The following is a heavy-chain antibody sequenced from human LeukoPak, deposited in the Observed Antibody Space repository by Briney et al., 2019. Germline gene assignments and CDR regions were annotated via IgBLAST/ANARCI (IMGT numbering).Heavy chain of an antibody. D-gene: IGHD2-2*01. CDR3: ARHSPTYCSSTSCFEPNWFDP. J-gene: IGHJ5*02. CDR2: IYPGDSDT. V-gene: IGHV5-51*01. CDR1: GYSFTSYW. Sequence: HGESLKISCKGSGYSFTSYWIGWVRQMPGKGLEWMGIIYPGDSDTRYSPSFQGQVTISADKSISTAYLQWSSLKASDTAMYYCARHSPTYCSSTSCFEPNWFDPWGQGTLVTVSS.